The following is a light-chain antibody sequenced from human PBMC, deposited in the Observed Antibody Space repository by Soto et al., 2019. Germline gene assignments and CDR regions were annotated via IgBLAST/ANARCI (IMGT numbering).Light chain of an antibody. CDR1: SSDVGGYNY. V-gene: IGLV2-8*01. CDR2: EVT. CDR3: SSFADRNNLV. J-gene: IGLJ2*01. Sequence: QYALTQPPSASGSPGQSVTISCTGTSSDVGGYNYVSWYQQHPGKAPKLMIYEVTKRPSGVPDRFSGSKSGNTASLTVSGLQAEDEAAYHCSSFADRNNLVFGGGTKLTVL.